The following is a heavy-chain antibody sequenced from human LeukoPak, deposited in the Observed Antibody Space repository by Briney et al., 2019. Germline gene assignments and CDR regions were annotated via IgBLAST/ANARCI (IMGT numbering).Heavy chain of an antibody. D-gene: IGHD1-26*01. CDR1: GFTFGDYA. J-gene: IGHJ4*02. Sequence: AGGSLRLSCTASGFTFGDYAMNWFRQAPGKGLEWVGFIRSKTYGGTTKYAASVKGRFTISRDDPKSIAYLQMNSLKTEDTAVYYCTREWELPGADFDYWGQGTLVTVSS. V-gene: IGHV3-49*03. CDR2: IRSKTYGGTT. CDR3: TREWELPGADFDY.